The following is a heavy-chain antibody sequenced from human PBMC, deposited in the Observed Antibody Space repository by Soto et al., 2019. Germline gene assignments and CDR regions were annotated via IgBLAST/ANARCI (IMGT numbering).Heavy chain of an antibody. CDR3: ARGGGFVSFDY. CDR1: GASITYGAYS. CDR2: INHLETT. Sequence: QLQLHMSGSGLVKPSQTLSLTCTVSGASITYGAYSWSWIRQTPGKGLEWIGYINHLETTFYNPSFESRLTLSIDRTKNQSSLNLKSMSAADRAVYFCARGGGFVSFDYWGQGILVTVSS. D-gene: IGHD3-10*01. J-gene: IGHJ4*02. V-gene: IGHV4-30-2*01.